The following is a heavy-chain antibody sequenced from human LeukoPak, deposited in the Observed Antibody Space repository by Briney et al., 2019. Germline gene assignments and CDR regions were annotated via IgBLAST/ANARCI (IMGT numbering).Heavy chain of an antibody. V-gene: IGHV4-39*01. CDR1: GGSISSSSYY. J-gene: IGHJ3*02. CDR2: IYYSGST. Sequence: SEPLSLTFTVSGGSISSSSYYWGWIRPPPGKGLEWIGSIYYSGSTYYNPSLKSRVTISVDTSKNQFSLKLSSVTAADTAVYYCARQKYDFWSGIRDAFDIWGQGTMVTVSS. D-gene: IGHD3-3*01. CDR3: ARQKYDFWSGIRDAFDI.